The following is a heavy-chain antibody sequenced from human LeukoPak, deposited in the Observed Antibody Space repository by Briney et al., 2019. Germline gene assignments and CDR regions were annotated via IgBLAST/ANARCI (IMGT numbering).Heavy chain of an antibody. CDR2: ITNGGNSGYTI. CDR3: ARDSYISGSDY. CDR1: GFTFNAYH. Sequence: GGSLRLSCAASGFTFNAYHMSWIRQAPGKGLEWISSITNGGNSGYTIYYADSVKGRFTISRDNAKNSLYLQMNNLRPEDTAVYFCARDSYISGSDYWGQGPFVTVSS. J-gene: IGHJ4*02. D-gene: IGHD6-19*01. V-gene: IGHV3-11*01.